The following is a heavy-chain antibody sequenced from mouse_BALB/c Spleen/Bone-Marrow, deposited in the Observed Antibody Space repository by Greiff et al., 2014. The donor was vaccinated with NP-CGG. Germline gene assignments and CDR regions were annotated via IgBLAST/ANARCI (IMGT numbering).Heavy chain of an antibody. Sequence: EVQLQQSGPGLVKPSQSLSLTCSVPGYSITSGYYWNWIRQFPGNKLEWMGYISYDGSNNYNPSLKNRISITRDTSKNQFFLKLNSVTTEDTATYYCARGGYGFPFDYWGQGTTLTVSS. CDR1: GYSITSGYY. CDR3: ARGGYGFPFDY. J-gene: IGHJ2*01. V-gene: IGHV3-6*02. CDR2: ISYDGSN. D-gene: IGHD2-10*02.